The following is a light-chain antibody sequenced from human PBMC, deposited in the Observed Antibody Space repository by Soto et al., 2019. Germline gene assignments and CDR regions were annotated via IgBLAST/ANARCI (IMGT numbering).Light chain of an antibody. CDR1: KLGDKY. CDR2: QDI. J-gene: IGLJ1*01. CDR3: QAWDSSTASFV. Sequence: SSELTQPPSVSVSPGQTASITCSGDKLGDKYASWYQQKPGQSPVLIMYQDIRRPSGIPERFSGSNSGNTATLTISGTQAMDEADYYCQAWDSSTASFVFGTGTKVTVL. V-gene: IGLV3-1*01.